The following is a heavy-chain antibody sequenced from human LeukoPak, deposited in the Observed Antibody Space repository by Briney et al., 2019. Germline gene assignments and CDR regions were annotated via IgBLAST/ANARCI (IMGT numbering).Heavy chain of an antibody. V-gene: IGHV3-23*01. CDR2: ISDNEGST. CDR1: GFTFNYYA. D-gene: IGHD5-18*01. Sequence: GGSLRLSCAASGFTFNYYAMSWVRQAPGKGLEWVSGISDNEGSTYYTDSVKGRFTISRDNTKNTVYLQMNKLRPDDTAVYFCARHDSFIPYWGQGTLVTVSS. J-gene: IGHJ4*02. CDR3: ARHDSFIPY.